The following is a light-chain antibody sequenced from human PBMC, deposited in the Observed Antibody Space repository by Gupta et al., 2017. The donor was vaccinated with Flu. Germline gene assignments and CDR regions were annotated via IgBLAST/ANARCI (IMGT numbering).Light chain of an antibody. CDR3: CSYAGSYTWV. V-gene: IGLV2-11*01. CDR1: SSDVGGYKY. J-gene: IGLJ3*02. Sequence: QSALTQPRSVSGYPGQSVTISCTGTSSDVGGYKYVSWYQQHPGKAPKLMIYDVSKRPSGVPDRFSGSKSGNTASLTISGLQAEDEADYYCCSYAGSYTWVFGGGTKLTVL. CDR2: DVS.